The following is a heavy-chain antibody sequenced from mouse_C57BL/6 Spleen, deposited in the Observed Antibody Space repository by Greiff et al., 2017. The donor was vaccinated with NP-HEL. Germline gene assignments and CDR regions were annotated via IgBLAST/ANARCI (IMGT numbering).Heavy chain of an antibody. V-gene: IGHV1-81*01. CDR2: FYPRSGNT. Sequence: QVQLQQSGAELARPGASVKLSCKASGYTFTSYGISWVKQRTGQGLEWIGAFYPRSGNTYYNEKFKGKATLTADKSSSTAYMELRSLTSENSAVYFCARRGDVLWYFDVWGTGTTVTVSS. D-gene: IGHD3-3*01. J-gene: IGHJ1*03. CDR1: GYTFTSYG. CDR3: ARRGDVLWYFDV.